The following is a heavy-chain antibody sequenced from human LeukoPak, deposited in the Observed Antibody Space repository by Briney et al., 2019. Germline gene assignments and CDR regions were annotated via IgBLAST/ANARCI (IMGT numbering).Heavy chain of an antibody. J-gene: IGHJ6*03. Sequence: GESLKISCKGSGYSFTSYWISWVRQMPGKGLEWMGIIYPGDSDTRYSPSFQGQVTISADKSISTAYLQWSSLKASDTAMYYCARQIYDSSGYYYNPLSPGPYYYYYYMDVWGKGTTVTVSS. V-gene: IGHV5-51*01. CDR3: ARQIYDSSGYYYNPLSPGPYYYYYYMDV. CDR1: GYSFTSYW. D-gene: IGHD3-22*01. CDR2: IYPGDSDT.